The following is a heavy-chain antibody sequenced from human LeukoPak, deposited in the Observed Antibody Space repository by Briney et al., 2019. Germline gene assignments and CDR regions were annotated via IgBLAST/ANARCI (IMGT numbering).Heavy chain of an antibody. CDR1: GFTFSSYA. CDR3: ARSIVVVPAAFDY. V-gene: IGHV3-30-3*01. D-gene: IGHD2-2*01. J-gene: IGHJ4*02. Sequence: PGGSLRLSCAASGFTFSSYAMHWVRQAPGKGLEWVAVISYDGSNKYYADSVKGRFTISRDNSKNTLYLQMNSLRAEDTAVYYCARSIVVVPAAFDYWGQGTLVTVSS. CDR2: ISYDGSNK.